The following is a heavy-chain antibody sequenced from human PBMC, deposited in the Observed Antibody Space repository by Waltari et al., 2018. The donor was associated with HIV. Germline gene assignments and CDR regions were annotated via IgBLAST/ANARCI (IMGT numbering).Heavy chain of an antibody. CDR2: IIPILGTE. V-gene: IGHV1-69*01. CDR1: AGPFSTYA. CDR3: ASPRGGLVATGPFDY. Sequence: QVQLVQSGAEVKKPGSSVKVPCQASAGPFSTYALSWVRQPPGQGLEWMGGIIPILGTENYAQKFKGRVTITADESTSTAYMELSSLRSEDTAVYYCASPRGGLVATGPFDYWGQGTLVTVSS. J-gene: IGHJ4*02. D-gene: IGHD5-12*01.